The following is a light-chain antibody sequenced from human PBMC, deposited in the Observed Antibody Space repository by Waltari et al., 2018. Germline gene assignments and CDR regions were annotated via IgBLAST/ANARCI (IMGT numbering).Light chain of an antibody. CDR3: QQYDTLPVT. CDR2: KAS. Sequence: TQLTQSPSTLSASGGDTVIITCRASQGVKNNVAWYQPKPGKAPKVLIHKASRLESGAPSRFSGSGYRPEFTLTISSLQPDDFATYYCQQYDTLPVTFGGGTKVEIK. CDR1: QGVKNN. J-gene: IGKJ4*01. V-gene: IGKV1-5*03.